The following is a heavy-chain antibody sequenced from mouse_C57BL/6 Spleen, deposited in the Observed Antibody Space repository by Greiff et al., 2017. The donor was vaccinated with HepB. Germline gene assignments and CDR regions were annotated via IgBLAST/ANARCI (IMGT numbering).Heavy chain of an antibody. CDR3: AGEAMYYDYDGPEYFDV. CDR1: GYAFSSSW. CDR2: IYPGDGDT. J-gene: IGHJ1*03. V-gene: IGHV1-82*01. Sequence: VQLQQSGPELVKPGASVKISCKASGYAFSSSWMNWVKQRPGKGLEWIGRIYPGDGDTNYNGKFKGKATLTADKSSSTAYMQLSSLTSEDSAVYVGAGEAMYYDYDGPEYFDVWGTGTTVTVSS. D-gene: IGHD2-4*01.